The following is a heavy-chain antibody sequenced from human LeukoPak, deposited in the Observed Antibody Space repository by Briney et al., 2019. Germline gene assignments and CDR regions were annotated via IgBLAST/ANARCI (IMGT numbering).Heavy chain of an antibody. Sequence: GGSLRLSCAASGFTFDDYAMHWVRQAPGKGLEWVSGISWNSGSIGYADSVKGRFTISRDNAKNSLYLQMNSLRAEDTAVYYCAKNSYSSSSDHYYYGMDVWGQGTTVTVSS. CDR1: GFTFDDYA. D-gene: IGHD6-6*01. V-gene: IGHV3-9*01. CDR3: AKNSYSSSSDHYYYGMDV. J-gene: IGHJ6*02. CDR2: ISWNSGSI.